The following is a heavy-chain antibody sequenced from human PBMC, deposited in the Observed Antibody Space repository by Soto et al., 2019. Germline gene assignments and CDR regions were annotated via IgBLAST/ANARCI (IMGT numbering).Heavy chain of an antibody. CDR3: ARDDSSGYPYPKYYYYGMDV. CDR2: ISAYNGNT. CDR1: GYTFTSYG. J-gene: IGHJ6*02. Sequence: QVQLVQSGAEVKKPGASVKVSCKASGYTFTSYGISWVRQAPGQGLERMGWISAYNGNTNYAQKLQGRVTMTTDTSTSTAYMELRSLRSDDTAVYYCARDDSSGYPYPKYYYYGMDVWGQGTTVTVSS. V-gene: IGHV1-18*01. D-gene: IGHD3-22*01.